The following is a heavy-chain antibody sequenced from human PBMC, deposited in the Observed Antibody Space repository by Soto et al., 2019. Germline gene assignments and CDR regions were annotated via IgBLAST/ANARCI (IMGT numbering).Heavy chain of an antibody. CDR3: ANDQVPAAISGYYYYRMDV. CDR1: GFTFSSYA. V-gene: IGHV3-23*01. Sequence: GVSLRLSCGASGFTFSSYAMSWVRQAPGQGLEWVSAISGSGGSTYYADSVKGRFTISRDNSKNTLYLQMNSLRAEDTAVYYCANDQVPAAISGYYYYRMDVWGQGTTVAVSS. J-gene: IGHJ6*02. CDR2: ISGSGGST. D-gene: IGHD2-2*01.